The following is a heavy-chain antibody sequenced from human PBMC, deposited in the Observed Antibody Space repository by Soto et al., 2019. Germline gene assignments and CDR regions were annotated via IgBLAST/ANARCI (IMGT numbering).Heavy chain of an antibody. J-gene: IGHJ6*02. CDR1: GFTFSSYA. CDR2: ISYDGSNK. D-gene: IGHD3-3*01. CDR3: ARDSDFWSGYYNYYYYGMDV. Sequence: XGSLRLSCAAAGFTFSSYAMHWVRQAPGKGLEWVAVISYDGSNKYYADSVKGRFTISRDNSKNTLYLQMNSLRAEDTAVYYCARDSDFWSGYYNYYYYGMDVWGQGTTVTVSS. V-gene: IGHV3-30-3*01.